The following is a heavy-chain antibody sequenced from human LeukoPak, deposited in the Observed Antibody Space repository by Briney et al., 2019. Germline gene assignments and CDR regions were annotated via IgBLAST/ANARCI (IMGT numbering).Heavy chain of an antibody. Sequence: GESLKISCKASGYSFTSYWIGWVRQMPGKGLEWMGIIYPGDSDTRYSPSFQGQVTISADKSISTAYLQWGSLKASDTAMYYCARHGITMVRGREFDPWGQGTLVTVSS. CDR2: IYPGDSDT. V-gene: IGHV5-51*01. CDR3: ARHGITMVRGREFDP. CDR1: GYSFTSYW. J-gene: IGHJ5*02. D-gene: IGHD3-10*01.